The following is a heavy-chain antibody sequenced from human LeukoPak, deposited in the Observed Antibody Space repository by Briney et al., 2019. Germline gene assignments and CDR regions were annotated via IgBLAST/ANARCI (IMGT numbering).Heavy chain of an antibody. V-gene: IGHV1-18*01. Sequence: ASVKVSCKASGYTFTNYGISWVRQAPGQGLEWMGWISGYNGDTRNPRKLPGRITLTTDTSTSTAYMELRSLRSDDTAVYYCARVYWNYDYVWGSYRPYYFDYWGQGTLVTVSS. CDR2: ISGYNGDT. CDR1: GYTFTNYG. CDR3: ARVYWNYDYVWGSYRPYYFDY. J-gene: IGHJ4*02. D-gene: IGHD3-16*02.